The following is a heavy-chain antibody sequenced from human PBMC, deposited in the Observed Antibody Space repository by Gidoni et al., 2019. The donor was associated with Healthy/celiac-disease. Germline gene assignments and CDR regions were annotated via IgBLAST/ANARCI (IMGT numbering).Heavy chain of an antibody. V-gene: IGHV1-18*04. CDR1: GYAFTSYG. CDR3: ARDPGRSGWFDP. CDR2: ISAYNGKT. Sequence: QVHLVQSGAEVKKPGASVKVSCQASGYAFTSYGISWVRQAPGKGLEWMGWISAYNGKTHYAQKSQGRVNMTTDTSTSTAYMELGSLRSDERAVYYCARDPGRSGWFDPWGQGTLVTVSS. J-gene: IGHJ5*02.